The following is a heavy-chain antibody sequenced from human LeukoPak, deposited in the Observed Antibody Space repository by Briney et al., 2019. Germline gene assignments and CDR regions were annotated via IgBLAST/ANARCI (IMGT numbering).Heavy chain of an antibody. V-gene: IGHV3-74*01. CDR1: GFTFSSYW. CDR2: INSDGSST. J-gene: IGHJ4*02. D-gene: IGHD6-13*01. CDR3: AREDYSSPIPDY. Sequence: GGSLRLSCAASGFTFSSYWMHWVRQAAGKGLVWVSHINSDGSSTTYADSVRGRFTMSRDNAKNTLYLQMNSLRAEDTAVYYCAREDYSSPIPDYWGQGTLVTVSS.